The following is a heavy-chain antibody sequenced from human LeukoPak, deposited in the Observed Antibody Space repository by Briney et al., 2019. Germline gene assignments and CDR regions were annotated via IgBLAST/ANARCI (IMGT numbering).Heavy chain of an antibody. Sequence: GGSLRLSCAASGFTFSSYAMSWVRQAPGKGLEWVSAISGSGGSTYYADSVKGRFTISRDNSKNTLYLQMNSLRAEDTAVYYCAKEQFLEWLLTEYYFDYWGQGTLVTVSS. V-gene: IGHV3-23*01. CDR2: ISGSGGST. CDR3: AKEQFLEWLLTEYYFDY. CDR1: GFTFSSYA. J-gene: IGHJ4*02. D-gene: IGHD3-3*01.